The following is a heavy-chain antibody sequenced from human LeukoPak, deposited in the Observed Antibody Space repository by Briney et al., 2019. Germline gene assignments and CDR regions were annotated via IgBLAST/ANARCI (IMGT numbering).Heavy chain of an antibody. CDR1: GASISSDSYY. D-gene: IGHD6-6*01. CDR2: IYTSGST. J-gene: IGHJ4*02. CDR3: ASSRYSSSHFDY. V-gene: IGHV4-61*02. Sequence: PSETLSLTCSVSGASISSDSYYWSWIRQPVGKGLEWIGRIYTSGSTNYNPPLKSRVTISVDTSKNQFSLKLNSVTAADTAVYYCASSRYSSSHFDYWGQGTLVAVSS.